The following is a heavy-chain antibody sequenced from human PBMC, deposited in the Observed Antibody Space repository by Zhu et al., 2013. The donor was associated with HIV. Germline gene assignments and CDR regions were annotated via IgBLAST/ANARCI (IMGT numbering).Heavy chain of an antibody. CDR1: GFTFSNYW. CDR3: GRVMLGSSSDELDY. D-gene: IGHD6-6*01. CDR2: IKGDGTEK. J-gene: IGHJ4*02. V-gene: IGHV3-7*01. Sequence: EVQLVESGGGLVQPGGSLRLSCAASGFTFSNYWMDWVRQAPGKGLEWVANIKGDGTEKYFQDSVKGRFTISRDNAKNSLYLQMSSLRAEDTAVYYCGRVMLGSSSDELDYWGQGTLVTVSS.